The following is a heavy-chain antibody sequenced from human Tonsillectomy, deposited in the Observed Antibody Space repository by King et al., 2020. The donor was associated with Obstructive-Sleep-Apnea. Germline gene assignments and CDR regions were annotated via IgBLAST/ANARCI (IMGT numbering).Heavy chain of an antibody. D-gene: IGHD4-17*01. CDR1: GFTFSTYA. J-gene: IGHJ3*02. V-gene: IGHV3-30*04. CDR2: ISYDGSNK. CDR3: ARDRGDSGDRRDAFDI. Sequence: VQLVESGGGVVQPGRSLRLSCAASGFTFSTYAMHWVRQAPGKGLEWVAVISYDGSNKYYADSVKGRFTISRDNSKNTLYLQMNSLRAEDTAVYYCARDRGDSGDRRDAFDIWGQGTMVTVSS.